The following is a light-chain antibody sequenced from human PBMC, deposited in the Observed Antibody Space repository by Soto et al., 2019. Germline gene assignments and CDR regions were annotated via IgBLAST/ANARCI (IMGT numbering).Light chain of an antibody. CDR3: QQYNNWPRT. V-gene: IGKV3-15*01. CDR2: GAS. CDR1: QSVSSY. J-gene: IGKJ1*01. Sequence: EIVMTQSPATLSVSPGERATLSCRASQSVSSYLAWYQQKPGQAPRLLISGASTRATGIPARFSGSGSGTEFTLTISSLQSEDFAVYYCQQYNNWPRTFGQGTKVEIK.